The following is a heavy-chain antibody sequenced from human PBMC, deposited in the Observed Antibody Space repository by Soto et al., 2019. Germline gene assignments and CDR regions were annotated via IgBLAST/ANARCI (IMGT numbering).Heavy chain of an antibody. CDR3: ARAMTSVGATTRGDY. CDR2: INSDGSTT. CDR1: GFTFETYW. D-gene: IGHD1-26*01. J-gene: IGHJ4*02. V-gene: IGHV3-74*01. Sequence: EVQLVESGGGLVQPGGSLRLSCAVSGFTFETYWMHWVRQAPGTGLAWVSRINSDGSTTDYADSVEGRFTISRDNAKNTLYLQMTSLTAEDTAIYYCARAMTSVGATTRGDYWGQGTLVTVSS.